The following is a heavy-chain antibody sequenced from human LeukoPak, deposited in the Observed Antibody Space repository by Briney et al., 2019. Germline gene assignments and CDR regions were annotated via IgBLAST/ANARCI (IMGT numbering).Heavy chain of an antibody. CDR1: GGSISSGDYY. D-gene: IGHD6-19*01. CDR2: IQYTGNN. J-gene: IGHJ4*02. CDR3: ARSTRGWPIDY. Sequence: PSETLSLTCTVSGGSISSGDYYWSWIRQHPEKGLEWIGFIQYTGNNYYNLSLKSTITISIDTSKNQFSMMVNSVTAADTAVYYCARSTRGWPIDYWGQGTLVTVSS. V-gene: IGHV4-31*01.